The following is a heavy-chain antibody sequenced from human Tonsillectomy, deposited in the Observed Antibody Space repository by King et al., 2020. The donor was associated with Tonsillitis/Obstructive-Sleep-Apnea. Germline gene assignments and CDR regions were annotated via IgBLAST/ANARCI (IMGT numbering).Heavy chain of an antibody. CDR1: GFTFDDFG. V-gene: IGHV3-20*04. CDR3: AKNYGDPEY. CDR2: INWNGDST. J-gene: IGHJ4*02. D-gene: IGHD4-17*01. Sequence: VQLVESGGGVVWPGGSLRLSCAASGFTFDDFGMSWVRQAPGKGLEWVSGINWNGDSTHYADSVKGRFAIFRDNAKKSLYLRMSSLRAEDTAFYYCAKNYGDPEYWGQGTLVTVSS.